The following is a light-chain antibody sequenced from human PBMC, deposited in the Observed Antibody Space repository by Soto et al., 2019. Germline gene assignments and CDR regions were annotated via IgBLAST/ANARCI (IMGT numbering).Light chain of an antibody. CDR3: GTWDTGLTTGNV. CDR1: SSNIGSNS. V-gene: IGLV1-51*01. Sequence: QSVLTQPPSVSAAPGQKVTISCSGSSSNIGSNSVSWYQQLPGTAPKLLIYDNNRRPSGIPDRFSGSKSGTSATLGIAGLRTGDEADYYCGTWDTGLTTGNVFGTGTKLTVL. CDR2: DNN. J-gene: IGLJ1*01.